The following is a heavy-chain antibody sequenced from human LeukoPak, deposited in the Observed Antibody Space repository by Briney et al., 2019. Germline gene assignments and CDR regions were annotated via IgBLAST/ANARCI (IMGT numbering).Heavy chain of an antibody. CDR2: ISGSGLST. CDR3: ASELREGY. CDR1: GFTFGNSA. D-gene: IGHD1-7*01. Sequence: PGGSLRLSCAASGFTFGNSAMSWVRQPPGKGLEWVSAISGSGLSTYYADSVKGRFIISRDNSKNTVYLQMNSLRAEDTAVYYCASELREGYWGRGTLVTVSS. J-gene: IGHJ4*02. V-gene: IGHV3-23*01.